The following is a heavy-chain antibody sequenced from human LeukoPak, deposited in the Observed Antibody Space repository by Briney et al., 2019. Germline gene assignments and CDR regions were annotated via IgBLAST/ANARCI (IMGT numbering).Heavy chain of an antibody. CDR2: ISSGSSYI. J-gene: IGHJ4*02. CDR3: ARDFGARLQLWLRNFDY. D-gene: IGHD5-18*01. V-gene: IGHV3-21*01. Sequence: GGSLRLSCAAAGFTFSSYSMSWVRQAPGKGLEWVSSISSGSSYIYYADSVKGRFTISRDNAKNSLYLQMNSLRAEDTAVYYCARDFGARLQLWLRNFDYWGQGTLVTVSS. CDR1: GFTFSSYS.